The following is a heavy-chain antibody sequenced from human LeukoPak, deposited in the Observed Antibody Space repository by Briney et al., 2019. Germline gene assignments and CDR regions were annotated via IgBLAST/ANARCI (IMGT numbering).Heavy chain of an antibody. Sequence: TGGSLRLSCAASGFTFSSYEMNRVRQAPGKGLEWVSYISSSSSYIYYADSVKGRFTISRDNAKNSLYLQMNSLRAEDTALYYCAKGDILTGYSPLGYYFDYWGQGTLVTVSS. CDR3: AKGDILTGYSPLGYYFDY. CDR2: ISSSSSYI. J-gene: IGHJ4*02. D-gene: IGHD3-9*01. CDR1: GFTFSSYE. V-gene: IGHV3-21*05.